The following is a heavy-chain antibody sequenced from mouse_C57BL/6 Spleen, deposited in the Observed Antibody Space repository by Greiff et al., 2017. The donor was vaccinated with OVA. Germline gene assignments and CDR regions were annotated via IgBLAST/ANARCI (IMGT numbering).Heavy chain of an antibody. CDR1: GYTFTDYE. CDR3: TRCSLFMTLEVYSLDY. Sequence: QVQLQQSGAELVRPGASVTLSCKASGYTFTDYEMHWVKQTPVHGLEWIGAIDPETGGTAYNQKFKGKAILTADKSSSTAYMELRSLTSEDSAFYYWTRCSLFMTLEVYSLDYWGQGTTLTVSS. J-gene: IGHJ2*01. V-gene: IGHV1-15*01. CDR2: IDPETGGT. D-gene: IGHD1-3*01.